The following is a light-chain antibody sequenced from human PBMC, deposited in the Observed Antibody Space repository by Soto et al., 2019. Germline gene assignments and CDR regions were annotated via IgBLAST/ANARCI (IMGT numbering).Light chain of an antibody. CDR2: KAS. CDR1: QYISSW. J-gene: IGKJ1*01. CDR3: QQYKSQRT. Sequence: DLQMTQSPSTLSASVGDRVTITCRASQYISSWLAWYQQKPGKAPKLLIYKASSLESGVPSRFSGSGSGTEFTLTISSLQPDDFATYYCQQYKSQRTFGQGTKVEIK. V-gene: IGKV1-5*03.